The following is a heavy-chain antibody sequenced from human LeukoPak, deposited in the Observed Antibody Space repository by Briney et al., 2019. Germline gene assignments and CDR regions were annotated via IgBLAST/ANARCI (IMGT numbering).Heavy chain of an antibody. V-gene: IGHV3-30*02. J-gene: IGHJ4*02. CDR1: GFTFSSYG. Sequence: GGSLRLSCAASGFTFSSYGMHWVRQAPGKGLEWVAFTGYDGSNKYHADSVKGRFIISRDNSKNTLYLQMNSLRAEDTAVYYCAKGDSIVVVMLGNDYWGQGTLVTVSS. CDR2: TGYDGSNK. D-gene: IGHD2-21*01. CDR3: AKGDSIVVVMLGNDY.